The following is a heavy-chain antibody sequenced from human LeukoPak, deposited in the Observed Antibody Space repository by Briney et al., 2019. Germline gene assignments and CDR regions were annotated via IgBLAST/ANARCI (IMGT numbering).Heavy chain of an antibody. CDR2: MYYSGST. CDR1: GGSISSGDYY. Sequence: SETLSLTCTVSGGSISSGDYYWSWIRQPPGKGLEWIAYMYYSGSTYYNPSLKSRVAMSADTSKNQLSLKLSSVTAADTAAYYCARPYYYDSRIDPWGQGILVTVSS. V-gene: IGHV4-30-4*01. D-gene: IGHD3-22*01. J-gene: IGHJ5*02. CDR3: ARPYYYDSRIDP.